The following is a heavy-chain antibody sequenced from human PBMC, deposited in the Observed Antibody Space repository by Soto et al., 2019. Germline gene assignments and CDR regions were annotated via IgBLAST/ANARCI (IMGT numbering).Heavy chain of an antibody. V-gene: IGHV4-59*01. J-gene: IGHJ6*02. CDR2: IYYSGST. Sequence: PSETLSLTCTVSGGSISSYYWSWIRQPPGKGLEWIGYIYYSGSTNYNPSLKSRVTISVDTSKNQFSLKLSSVTAADTAVYYCARGYNYYYYYGMDVWGQGTTVTAP. CDR1: GGSISSYY. CDR3: ARGYNYYYYYGMDV. D-gene: IGHD1-1*01.